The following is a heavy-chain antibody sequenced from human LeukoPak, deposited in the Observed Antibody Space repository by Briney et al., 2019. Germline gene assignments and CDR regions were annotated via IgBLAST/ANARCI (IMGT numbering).Heavy chain of an antibody. Sequence: RPGGSLRLSCAASGFTFSSYAMSWVRQAPGKGLEWVSAISGSGGSTYYADSVKGRFTISRDNSKNTLYLQMNSLRAEDTAVYYCANRKRGLVGASYVKLSFFDYWGQGTLVTVSS. CDR2: ISGSGGST. J-gene: IGHJ4*02. CDR1: GFTFSSYA. D-gene: IGHD1-26*01. CDR3: ANRKRGLVGASYVKLSFFDY. V-gene: IGHV3-23*01.